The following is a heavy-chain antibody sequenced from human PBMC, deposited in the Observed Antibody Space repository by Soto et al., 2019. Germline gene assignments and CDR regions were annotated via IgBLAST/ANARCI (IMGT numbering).Heavy chain of an antibody. Sequence: ESAPTLVNPTQTLTLTCTFSGFSLTTSGVGGGWIRQPPGKALEWLALIYWNDDKRYSPSLRGRLTITKDTSKNQVFLAMTNMDPVDTATYYCAHHTITPATNWFDPWGLGTLVTVSS. D-gene: IGHD2-2*01. J-gene: IGHJ5*02. CDR1: GFSLTTSGVG. V-gene: IGHV2-5*01. CDR2: IYWNDDK. CDR3: AHHTITPATNWFDP.